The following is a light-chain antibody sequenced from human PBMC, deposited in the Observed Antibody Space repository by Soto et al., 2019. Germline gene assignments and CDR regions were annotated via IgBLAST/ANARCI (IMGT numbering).Light chain of an antibody. Sequence: EIVMTQSPATLSVSPGERATLSCRASQSISSNLAWYQQKLGQAPRLLIYRASTRATGIPARFSGSGSGTEFTLTISSLQSEDFALYYCQQYNNWPLTFGGGTKVDNK. CDR2: RAS. V-gene: IGKV3-15*01. CDR1: QSISSN. J-gene: IGKJ4*01. CDR3: QQYNNWPLT.